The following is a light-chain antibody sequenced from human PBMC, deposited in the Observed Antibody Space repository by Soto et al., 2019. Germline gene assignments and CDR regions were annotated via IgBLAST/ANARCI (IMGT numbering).Light chain of an antibody. CDR3: QQYNSYPLT. CDR1: QSISSW. CDR2: DAS. Sequence: DIQMTQSPATLSASVGDRVTITCRASQSISSWLAWYQQKPGKAPKLLIYDASSLESGVPSRFSGSGSGTEFTLTISSLQPDDFATYYCQQYNSYPLTFGQGTKVEIK. J-gene: IGKJ1*01. V-gene: IGKV1-5*01.